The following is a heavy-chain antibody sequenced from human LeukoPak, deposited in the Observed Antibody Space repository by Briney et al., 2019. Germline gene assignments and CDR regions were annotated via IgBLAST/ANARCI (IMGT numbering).Heavy chain of an antibody. CDR3: AKDYYDYVWGSSVFDY. CDR1: GFTFSSYG. CDR2: IWYDGNNK. J-gene: IGHJ4*02. V-gene: IGHV3-33*06. Sequence: GGSLRLSCAASGFTFSSYGMHWVRQAPGKGLEWVAVIWYDGNNKYYADSVKGRFTISRDNSKNTLYMQMNSLRAEDTAVYYCAKDYYDYVWGSSVFDYWGQGTPVTVSS. D-gene: IGHD3-16*01.